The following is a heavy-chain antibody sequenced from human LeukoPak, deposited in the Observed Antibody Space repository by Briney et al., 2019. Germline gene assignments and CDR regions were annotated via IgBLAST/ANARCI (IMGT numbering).Heavy chain of an antibody. J-gene: IGHJ3*02. Sequence: HPGGSLRLSCAASGFTFSSYGMSWVRQAPGKGLEWVSAISGSGGSTYYADSVKGRFTISRDNSKNTLYLQMNSLRAEDTAVYYCAKDPPFIAAAGTGGADAFDIWGQGTMVTVSS. D-gene: IGHD6-13*01. V-gene: IGHV3-23*01. CDR2: ISGSGGST. CDR3: AKDPPFIAAAGTGGADAFDI. CDR1: GFTFSSYG.